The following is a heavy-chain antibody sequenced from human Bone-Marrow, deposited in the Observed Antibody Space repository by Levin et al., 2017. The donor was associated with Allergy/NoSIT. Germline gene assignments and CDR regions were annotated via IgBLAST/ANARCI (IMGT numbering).Heavy chain of an antibody. J-gene: IGHJ3*02. V-gene: IGHV3-7*04. CDR3: ARDGGWIRAFDI. CDR2: IKQDGSEK. CDR1: GFTLSSYW. D-gene: IGHD2-2*03. Sequence: GESLKISCVASGFTLSSYWMSWVRQAPGKGLEWVANIKQDGSEKHYVDSVKGRFTISRDNAKNSLYLQMNSLRVEDTAVYYCARDGGWIRAFDIWGQGTMVTVSS.